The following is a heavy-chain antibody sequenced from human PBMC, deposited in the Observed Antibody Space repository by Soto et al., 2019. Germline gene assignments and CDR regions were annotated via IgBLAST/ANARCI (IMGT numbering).Heavy chain of an antibody. V-gene: IGHV5-51*01. Sequence: GESLKISCKGSGYSFTSYWIGWVRQMPGKGLEWMGIIYPGDSDTRYSPSFQGQVTISADKSISTAYLQWSSLKASDTAMYYCARLLYEQQRYYYGMDVWGQGTTVTVSS. J-gene: IGHJ6*02. D-gene: IGHD6-13*01. CDR2: IYPGDSDT. CDR1: GYSFTSYW. CDR3: ARLLYEQQRYYYGMDV.